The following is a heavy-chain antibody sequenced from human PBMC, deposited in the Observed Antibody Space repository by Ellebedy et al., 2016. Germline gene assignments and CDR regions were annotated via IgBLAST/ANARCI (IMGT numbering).Heavy chain of an antibody. J-gene: IGHJ4*02. Sequence: SETLSLTCAVSGGSISSSNWWSWVRQPPGKGLEWIGEIYHSGSTNYNPSLKSRVTISVDKSKNQFSLKLSSVTAADTAVYYCARDKHGIAVAGPFDYWGQGTLVTVSS. CDR3: ARDKHGIAVAGPFDY. V-gene: IGHV4-4*02. CDR1: GGSISSSNW. D-gene: IGHD6-19*01. CDR2: IYHSGST.